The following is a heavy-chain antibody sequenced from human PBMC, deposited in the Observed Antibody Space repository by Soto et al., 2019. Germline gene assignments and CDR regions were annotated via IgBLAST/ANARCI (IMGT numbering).Heavy chain of an antibody. CDR3: AILNRMRAFDY. CDR1: GGSISSSNW. Sequence: SETLSLTCAVSGGSISSSNWWGWVRQPPGKGLEWIGEIYHSGSTNYNPSLKSRVTISVDKSKNQFSLKLSSVTAADTAVYYCAILNRMRAFDYWGQGTLVTVSS. CDR2: IYHSGST. V-gene: IGHV4-4*02. J-gene: IGHJ4*02.